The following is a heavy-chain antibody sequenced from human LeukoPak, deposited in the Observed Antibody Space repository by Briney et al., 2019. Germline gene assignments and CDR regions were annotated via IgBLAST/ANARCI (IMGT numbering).Heavy chain of an antibody. Sequence: SETLPLTCAVYGGSFSGYYWSWIRQPPGKGLEWIGEINHSGSTNYNPSLKSRVTISVDTSKNQFSLKLSSVTAADTAVYYCARGLPYYDFWSGYYKYNWFDPWGQGTLVTVSS. J-gene: IGHJ5*02. CDR1: GGSFSGYY. CDR3: ARGLPYYDFWSGYYKYNWFDP. CDR2: INHSGST. V-gene: IGHV4-34*01. D-gene: IGHD3-3*01.